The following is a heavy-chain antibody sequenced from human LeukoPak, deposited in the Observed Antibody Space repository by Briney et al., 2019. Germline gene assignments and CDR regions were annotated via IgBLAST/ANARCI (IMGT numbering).Heavy chain of an antibody. CDR1: GFTFSTYG. J-gene: IGHJ4*02. Sequence: GGSLRLSCAASGFTFSTYGMHWVRQAPGKGLEWVSFIRYVGINKYYADSVKGRFTISRDNSKNTLYLQMNSLRAEDTAVYYCAKGRGGYFFDYWGQGTLVTVSS. D-gene: IGHD2-15*01. V-gene: IGHV3-30*02. CDR2: IRYVGINK. CDR3: AKGRGGYFFDY.